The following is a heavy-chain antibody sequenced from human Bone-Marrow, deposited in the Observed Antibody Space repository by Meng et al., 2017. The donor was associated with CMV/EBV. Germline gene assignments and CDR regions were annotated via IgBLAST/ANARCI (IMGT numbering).Heavy chain of an antibody. CDR2: ISYDGSNK. CDR1: GFTFSSYA. V-gene: IGHV3-30*04. CDR3: ARDPEQQLDYYYYYYGMDV. Sequence: GESLKISCAASGFTFSSYAMHWVRQAPGKGLEWVAVISYDGSNKYYADSVKGRFTISRDNSKNTLYLQMNSLRAEDTAVYYCARDPEQQLDYYYYYYGMDVWGQGTTVTVSS. D-gene: IGHD6-13*01. J-gene: IGHJ6*02.